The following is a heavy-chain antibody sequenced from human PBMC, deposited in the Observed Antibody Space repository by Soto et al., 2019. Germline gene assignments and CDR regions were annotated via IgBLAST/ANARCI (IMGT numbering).Heavy chain of an antibody. D-gene: IGHD2-15*01. V-gene: IGHV1-3*05. CDR1: GYTFTSYA. CDR3: ASSYCSGGSCYDYYYGMDV. CDR2: INAGNGNT. J-gene: IGHJ6*02. Sequence: QVQLVQSGAEEKKPGASVKVSCKASGYTFTSYAMHWVRQAPGQRLEWMGWINAGNGNTKYSQKFQDRVTITRDTSASTAYMELSSLRSEDTAVYYCASSYCSGGSCYDYYYGMDVWGQGTTVTVSS.